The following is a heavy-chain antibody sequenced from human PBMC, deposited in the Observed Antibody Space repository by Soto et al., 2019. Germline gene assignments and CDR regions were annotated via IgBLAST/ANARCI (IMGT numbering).Heavy chain of an antibody. D-gene: IGHD2-2*01. J-gene: IGHJ3*02. CDR2: IKQDGSEK. CDR1: GFTFSSYW. Sequence: GGSLRLSCAASGFTFSSYWMSWVRQAPGKGLEWVANIKQDGSEKYYVDSVKGRFTISRDNAKNSLYLQMNSLRAEDTAVYYCARVKSEDIVGVREGDDFDIWGQGTMVTVSS. V-gene: IGHV3-7*01. CDR3: ARVKSEDIVGVREGDDFDI.